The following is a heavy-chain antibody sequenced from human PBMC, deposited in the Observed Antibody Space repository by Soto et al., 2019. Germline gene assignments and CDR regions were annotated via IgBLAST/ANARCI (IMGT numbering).Heavy chain of an antibody. CDR2: TYYRSKWYN. CDR1: GDSVSSNSAA. D-gene: IGHD6-6*01. V-gene: IGHV6-1*01. Sequence: KQSQTLSLTCAISGDSVSSNSAAWNWIRQSPSRGLEWLGRTYYRSKWYNDYVVSVKSRITINPDTSKNQFSLQLNSVTPEDTAVYYCARSPLYSSSEFWFDPWGQGTLVTASS. J-gene: IGHJ5*02. CDR3: ARSPLYSSSEFWFDP.